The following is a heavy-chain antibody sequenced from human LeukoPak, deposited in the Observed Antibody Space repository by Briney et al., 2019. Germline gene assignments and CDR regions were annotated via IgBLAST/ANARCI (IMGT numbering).Heavy chain of an antibody. CDR2: IYHDGST. D-gene: IGHD2-2*01. V-gene: IGHV4-38-2*02. CDR3: ASEVLPDY. CDR1: GFSISSDYY. J-gene: IGHJ4*02. Sequence: SETLSLTCNVLGFSISSDYYWGWIRQPPGEGLEWIATIYHDGSTYNPSLKSRVTISVDTSKNQFSLKLSSVTAADTAVYYCASEVLPDYWGQGTLVTVSS.